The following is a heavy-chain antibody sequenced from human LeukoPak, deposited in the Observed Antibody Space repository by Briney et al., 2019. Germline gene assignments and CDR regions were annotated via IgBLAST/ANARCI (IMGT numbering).Heavy chain of an antibody. V-gene: IGHV3-30*02. Sequence: GGSLRLSCAASGFTFSSYGMHWVRQAPGKGLEWVAFIRYDGSNKYYADSVKGRFTISRDNSKNTLYLQMNSLRAEDTAVYYCAKDLVTTVTTGWFDPWGQGTLVTVSS. CDR2: IRYDGSNK. J-gene: IGHJ5*02. CDR1: GFTFSSYG. D-gene: IGHD4-17*01. CDR3: AKDLVTTVTTGWFDP.